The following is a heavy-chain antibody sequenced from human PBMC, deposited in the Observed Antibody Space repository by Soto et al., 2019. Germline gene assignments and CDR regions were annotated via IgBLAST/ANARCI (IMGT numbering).Heavy chain of an antibody. J-gene: IGHJ4*02. D-gene: IGHD6-13*01. CDR2: ISDDGSNK. V-gene: IGHV3-30*04. CDR3: ARDHSASSWSYYDS. Sequence: QVQLVESGGGVVQPGKSLRLSCAASGFTFSNYALHWVRQAPGQGLEWVAVISDDGSNKYYADSVKGRFTISRDNSKNMLFLQMNSLSAEDTAVYYCARDHSASSWSYYDSWGQGTPVTVSS. CDR1: GFTFSNYA.